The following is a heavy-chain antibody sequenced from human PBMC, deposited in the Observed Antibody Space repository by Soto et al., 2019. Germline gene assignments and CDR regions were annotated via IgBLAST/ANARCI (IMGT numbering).Heavy chain of an antibody. J-gene: IGHJ6*02. Sequence: GGSLRLSCAASGFTVKNYQMNWVRQAPGKGLEWVSVIYSGGVTYYPDSVKGRFTIIRDTSRNSVYLQMNSLRADDTAIYYCARDSSTTGYYGLDVWGQGTTVTVSS. V-gene: IGHV3-53*01. CDR3: ARDSSTTGYYGLDV. CDR1: GFTVKNYQ. CDR2: IYSGGVT.